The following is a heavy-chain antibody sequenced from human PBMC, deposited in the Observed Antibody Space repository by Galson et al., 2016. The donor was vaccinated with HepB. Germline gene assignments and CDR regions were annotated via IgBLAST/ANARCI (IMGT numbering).Heavy chain of an antibody. CDR2: IDTSDSTT. Sequence: SLRLSCAASGFTFSSYAMTWVRQAPGKGLEWVSSIDTSDSTTSYADSEGRFTIARDNSKNTLYLQMYSLRAEDTAVYYCAKGRGAGYSGCEWNFDDWGQGSLVTVSS. V-gene: IGHV3-23*01. CDR1: GFTFSSYA. CDR3: AKGRGAGYSGCEWNFDD. J-gene: IGHJ4*02. D-gene: IGHD5-12*01.